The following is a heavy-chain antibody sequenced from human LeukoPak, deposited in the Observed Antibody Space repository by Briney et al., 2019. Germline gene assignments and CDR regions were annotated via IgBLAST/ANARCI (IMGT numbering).Heavy chain of an antibody. CDR1: GYTFTGYY. CDR3: ARGDQAHCSSTSCYLGFDP. D-gene: IGHD2-2*01. Sequence: ASVKVSCKASGYTFTGYYMHWVQQAPGQGLEWMGWINPNSGGTNYAQKFQGRVTMTRDTSISTAYMELSRLRSDDTAVYYCARGDQAHCSSTSCYLGFDPWGQGTLVTVSS. V-gene: IGHV1-2*02. CDR2: INPNSGGT. J-gene: IGHJ5*02.